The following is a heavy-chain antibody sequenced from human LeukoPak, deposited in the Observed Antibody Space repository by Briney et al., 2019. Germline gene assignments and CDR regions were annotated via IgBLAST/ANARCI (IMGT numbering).Heavy chain of an antibody. CDR3: VRTPPNWGFDY. CDR2: MSPNSGDT. J-gene: IGHJ4*02. D-gene: IGHD7-27*01. V-gene: IGHV1-8*01. Sequence: ASVKVSCKASGYTFTSHDINWVRQATGQGLEWMGWMSPNSGDTGYAQKFQGRVTMTSDSSISTAYMELSSLRSEDTAIYYCVRTPPNWGFDYWGQGTLVTVSS. CDR1: GYTFTSHD.